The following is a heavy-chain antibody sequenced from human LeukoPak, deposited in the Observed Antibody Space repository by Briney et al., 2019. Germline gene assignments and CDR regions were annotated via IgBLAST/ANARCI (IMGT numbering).Heavy chain of an antibody. Sequence: GGSLRLSCAASRFTFSHYGMHWVRQAPGKGREWVAVIWNDGSNQFYADSVKGRFTVSRDNSQNTLYLQMNNLRPEDTAVYYCAKDAQRGFDYSNSLEKWGQGTLVTVSS. CDR2: IWNDGSNQ. CDR1: RFTFSHYG. J-gene: IGHJ4*02. D-gene: IGHD4-11*01. CDR3: AKDAQRGFDYSNSLEK. V-gene: IGHV3-33*06.